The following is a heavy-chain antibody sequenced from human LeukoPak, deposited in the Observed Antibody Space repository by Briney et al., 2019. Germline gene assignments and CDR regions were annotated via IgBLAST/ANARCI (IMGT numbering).Heavy chain of an antibody. Sequence: GGSLRLSCAASGLTFSSYAMSWVRQGPGKGLEWVSGISGSGTNTYYADSVKGRFTISRDNSKNTLYLQMDSLRAGDTAVYYCVKGIFNPSYYFDYWGQGTVVTVSS. V-gene: IGHV3-23*01. CDR2: ISGSGTNT. CDR1: GLTFSSYA. D-gene: IGHD2-15*01. J-gene: IGHJ4*02. CDR3: VKGIFNPSYYFDY.